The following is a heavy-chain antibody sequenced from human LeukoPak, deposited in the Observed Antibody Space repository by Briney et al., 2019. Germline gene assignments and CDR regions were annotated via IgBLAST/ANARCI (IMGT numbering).Heavy chain of an antibody. Sequence: PSETLSLTCSVSAGSISSSSYYWGWIRQAPGKGLEWIGSIYYSGSTYYNPSLKSRVTLSVDTSKNQFSLKLTSVTAADTAVYYCASGGLVSRYLDHWGQGTLVTVSS. J-gene: IGHJ4*02. CDR2: IYYSGST. D-gene: IGHD3-9*01. CDR1: AGSISSSSYY. V-gene: IGHV4-39*07. CDR3: ASGGLVSRYLDH.